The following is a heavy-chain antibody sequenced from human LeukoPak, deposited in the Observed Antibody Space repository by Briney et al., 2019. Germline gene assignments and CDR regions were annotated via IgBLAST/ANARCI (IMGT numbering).Heavy chain of an antibody. CDR2: ISSSGTI. CDR3: ARALGYSDLIDY. CDR1: GFTFSSYS. D-gene: IGHD2-21*01. Sequence: PGGSLRLSCAASGFTFSSYSMNWVRQAPGKGLEWISYISSSGTIYYVDSVKGRFTISRDNAKNSLYLQMNSLRAEDTAVYYCARALGYSDLIDYWGQGTLVTVSS. J-gene: IGHJ4*02. V-gene: IGHV3-48*04.